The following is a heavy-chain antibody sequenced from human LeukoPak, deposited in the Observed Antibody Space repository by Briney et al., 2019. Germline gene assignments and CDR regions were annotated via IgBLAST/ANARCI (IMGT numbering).Heavy chain of an antibody. V-gene: IGHV3-7*01. CDR3: ARPELPGWSVLFDF. D-gene: IGHD2-15*01. CDR1: GFTFRNYL. J-gene: IGHJ4*02. Sequence: GGSLRLSCAASGFTFRNYLMSWVRQAPGKGLEWVANINQDGSEKYYADSVKGRFTISRDNAESSLSLQMNSLRAEDTAVYYCARPELPGWSVLFDFWGQGTLVTVSS. CDR2: INQDGSEK.